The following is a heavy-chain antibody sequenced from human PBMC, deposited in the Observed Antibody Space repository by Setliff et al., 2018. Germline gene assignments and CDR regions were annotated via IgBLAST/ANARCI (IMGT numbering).Heavy chain of an antibody. CDR1: GFTFSSYA. V-gene: IGHV3-23*01. CDR2: ISGSGVST. CDR3: AKVTNYYGSGSYLDY. Sequence: GGSLRLSCAASGFTFSSYAMSWVRQAQGKGLERVSAISGSGVSTYYADSVKGRFTISRDNSKNTLYLQMNSLRAEDTAVYYCAKVTNYYGSGSYLDYWGQGTLVTVSS. D-gene: IGHD3-10*01. J-gene: IGHJ4*02.